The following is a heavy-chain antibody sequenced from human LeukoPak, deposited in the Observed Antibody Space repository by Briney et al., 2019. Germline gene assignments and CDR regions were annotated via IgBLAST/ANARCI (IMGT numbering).Heavy chain of an antibody. CDR1: GFTFSSYA. D-gene: IGHD4-11*01. V-gene: IGHV3-23*01. CDR2: ISVNGGST. Sequence: GGSLRLSCAASGFTFSSYAMSWVRQAPGEGLEWVSAISVNGGSTYYADSVKGRFTISRDNSKNTLYLQMNSLRAEDTAVYYCAKRDYSNYDLDYWGQGTLVTVSS. CDR3: AKRDYSNYDLDY. J-gene: IGHJ4*02.